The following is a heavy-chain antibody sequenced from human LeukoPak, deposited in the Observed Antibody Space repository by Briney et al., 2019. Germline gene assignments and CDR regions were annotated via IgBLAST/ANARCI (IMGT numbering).Heavy chain of an antibody. CDR3: ARDDYYDSSGYYY. V-gene: IGHV4-59*01. J-gene: IGHJ4*02. Sequence: SETLSLTCTVSGGSISGYYWSWIRQPAGKGLGWIGYIYYSGSTNYNPSLKSRVTISVDTSKNQFSLKLSSVTAADTAVYYCARDDYYDSSGYYYWGQGTLVTVSS. D-gene: IGHD3-22*01. CDR1: GGSISGYY. CDR2: IYYSGST.